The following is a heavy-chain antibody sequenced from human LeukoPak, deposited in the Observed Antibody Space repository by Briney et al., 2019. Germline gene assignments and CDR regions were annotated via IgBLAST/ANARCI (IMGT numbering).Heavy chain of an antibody. D-gene: IGHD7-27*01. CDR1: GFTFSSYG. Sequence: GGSLRLSCAASGFTFSSYGMHWVRQAPGKGLEWVAVISYDGSNKYYADSVKGRFIIFRDNAKNCLYLQMNSLRAEDTAVYYCAKDLAGTWGLDYWGQGTLVTVSS. J-gene: IGHJ4*02. CDR3: AKDLAGTWGLDY. V-gene: IGHV3-30*18. CDR2: ISYDGSNK.